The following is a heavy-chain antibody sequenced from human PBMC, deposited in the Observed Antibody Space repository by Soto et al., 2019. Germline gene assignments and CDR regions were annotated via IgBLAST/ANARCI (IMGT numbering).Heavy chain of an antibody. Sequence: GGSLRLSCAASGFTFSSYSMNWVRQAPGKGLEWVSSISSSSSYIYYADSVKGRFTISRDNAKNSLYLQMNSLRAEDTAVYYCAREGWGQWPYKDYYGMDVWGQGTTVTVSS. J-gene: IGHJ6*02. CDR1: GFTFSSYS. V-gene: IGHV3-21*01. CDR3: AREGWGQWPYKDYYGMDV. CDR2: ISSSSSYI. D-gene: IGHD6-19*01.